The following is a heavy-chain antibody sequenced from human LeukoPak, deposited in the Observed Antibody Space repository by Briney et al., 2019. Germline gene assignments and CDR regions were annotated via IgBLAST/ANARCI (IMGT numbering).Heavy chain of an antibody. D-gene: IGHD5-18*01. CDR3: ARTTPYSYASLYYFDY. J-gene: IGHJ4*02. CDR2: IYYSGST. V-gene: IGHV4-59*01. Sequence: PSETLPLTCTVSGGSISSYFWSWIRQPPGKGLEWIGHIYYSGSTNYNPSLKSRVAVSVDTSKNQFSLKLSSVTAADTAVYFCARTTPYSYASLYYFDYWGQGTLVTVSS. CDR1: GGSISSYF.